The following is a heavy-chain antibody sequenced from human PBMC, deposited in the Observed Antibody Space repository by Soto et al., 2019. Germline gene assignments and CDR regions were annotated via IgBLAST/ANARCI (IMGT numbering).Heavy chain of an antibody. CDR2: IIPIFGTA. CDR1: GGTFSSYA. Sequence: QVQLVQSGAEVKKPGSSVKVSCKASGGTFSSYAISWVRQAPGQGLEWMGGIIPIFGTANYAQKFQGRVTITADKSTSTAYMELSSLRSEDTAVYYCARDRDSGDYAADNWFDPWGQGTLVTVSS. D-gene: IGHD4-17*01. J-gene: IGHJ5*02. CDR3: ARDRDSGDYAADNWFDP. V-gene: IGHV1-69*06.